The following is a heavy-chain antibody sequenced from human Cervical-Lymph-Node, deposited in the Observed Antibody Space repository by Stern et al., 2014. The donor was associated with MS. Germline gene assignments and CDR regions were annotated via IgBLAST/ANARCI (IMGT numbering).Heavy chain of an antibody. V-gene: IGHV3-7*01. D-gene: IGHD6-6*01. CDR3: AGSIAPRRFDY. CDR2: IKQDGSEK. CDR1: GFTFNSYW. Sequence: EVQLVQSGGGLVQPGGSLRLSCAASGFTFNSYWMSWVRQAPGKGLEWVATIKQDGSEKYSVDSVKGRFTISRDNAKNSLYLNMHSLRAEDTAVYYCAGSIAPRRFDYWGQGALVTVSS. J-gene: IGHJ4*02.